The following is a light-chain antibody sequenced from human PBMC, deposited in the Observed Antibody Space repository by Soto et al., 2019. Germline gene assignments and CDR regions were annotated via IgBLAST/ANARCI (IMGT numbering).Light chain of an antibody. V-gene: IGKV1-5*03. CDR2: KAS. J-gene: IGKJ1*01. CDR3: QHYNSYLEA. CDR1: QTISSW. Sequence: VQMNMSPAALSGSVGDRVTITCRASQTISSWLAWYQQKPGKAPKLLIYKASTLKSGVPSRFSGSGSGTEFTLTISSLQPDDFATYCCQHYNSYLEAFGQGTKVDIK.